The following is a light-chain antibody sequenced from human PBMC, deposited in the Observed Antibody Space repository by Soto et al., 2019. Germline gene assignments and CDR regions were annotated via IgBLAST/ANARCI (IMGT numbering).Light chain of an antibody. J-gene: IGKJ4*01. CDR3: RQYVSYPVT. CDR2: KAS. CDR1: QSISNS. V-gene: IGKV1-5*03. Sequence: DIPMTQSPSTLSASVGDRVTITCRASQSISNSLAWYQQKPGKAPNLLISKASSLESGVPSRLSCRESGTELNLTTSSLQPEDFATYYCRQYVSYPVTFGGGTKVEMK.